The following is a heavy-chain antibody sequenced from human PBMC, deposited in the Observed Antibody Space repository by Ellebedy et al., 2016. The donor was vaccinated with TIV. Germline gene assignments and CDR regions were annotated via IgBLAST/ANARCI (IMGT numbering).Heavy chain of an antibody. J-gene: IGHJ4*02. V-gene: IGHV5-51*01. CDR2: IYPGDSDT. D-gene: IGHD6-19*01. CDR3: VSSGWRGVVDVPVYYFDY. Sequence: GESLKISCKGSGYSFTSYWIGWVRQMPGKGLEWMGIIYPGDSDTRYSPSFQGQVTISADKSINTAYLQWSSLRASDTAMYYCVSSGWRGVVDVPVYYFDYWGQGTLVTVSS. CDR1: GYSFTSYW.